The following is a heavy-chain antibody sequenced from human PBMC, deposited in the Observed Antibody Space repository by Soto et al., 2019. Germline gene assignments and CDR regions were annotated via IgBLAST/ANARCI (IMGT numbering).Heavy chain of an antibody. CDR3: ARDRIAARDYYYYGMDV. CDR2: IIPIFGTA. Sequence: QVQLVQSGAEVKKPGSSVKVSCKASGGTFSSYAISWVRQAPGQGLEWMGGIIPIFGTANYAQKFQGRVTITADESTSTADMELSSLRSEDTAVYYCARDRIAARDYYYYGMDVWGQGTTVTVSS. D-gene: IGHD6-6*01. CDR1: GGTFSSYA. J-gene: IGHJ6*02. V-gene: IGHV1-69*01.